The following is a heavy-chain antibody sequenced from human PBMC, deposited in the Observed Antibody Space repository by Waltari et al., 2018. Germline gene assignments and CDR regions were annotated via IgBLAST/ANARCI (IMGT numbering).Heavy chain of an antibody. CDR3: AGHEWGLPGF. CDR2: IHYTGDT. CDR1: GYSITSAYW. V-gene: IGHV4-38-2*01. J-gene: IGHJ4*02. Sequence: QVQLQESGPGLVKPSEPLSLPCGVSGYSITSAYWWAWFRQPPGKGLEWIASIHYTGDTQYSPSLKSRVTISADKSKNEVSLRLTSVTAADTAVYYCAGHEWGLPGFWGQGTLVTVSS. D-gene: IGHD1-26*01.